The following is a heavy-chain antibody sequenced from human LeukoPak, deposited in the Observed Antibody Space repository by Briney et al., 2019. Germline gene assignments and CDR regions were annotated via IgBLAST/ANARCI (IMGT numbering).Heavy chain of an antibody. CDR1: GGSISTYY. V-gene: IGHV4-34*01. D-gene: IGHD6-19*01. CDR2: INHSGST. Sequence: SETLSLTCTVSGGSISTYYWSWIRQPPGKGLEWIGEINHSGSTNYNPSLKSRVTISVDTSKNQFSLKLSSVTAADTAVYYCARGPLRGSGWYRVWSGYYMDVWGKGTTVTVSS. CDR3: ARGPLRGSGWYRVWSGYYMDV. J-gene: IGHJ6*03.